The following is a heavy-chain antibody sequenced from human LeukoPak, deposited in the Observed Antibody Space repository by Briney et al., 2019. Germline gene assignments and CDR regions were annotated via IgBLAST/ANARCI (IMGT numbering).Heavy chain of an antibody. CDR1: GYTFTSYD. CDR2: MNPNSGNT. Sequence: ASVKVSCKASGYTFTSYDIHWVRQATGQGLEWMGWMNPNSGNTGYAQKFQGRVTMTRNTSISTAYMELSSLRSEDTAVYYCARGGSYSGSYWGWGQGTLVTVSS. V-gene: IGHV1-8*01. J-gene: IGHJ4*02. D-gene: IGHD1-26*01. CDR3: ARGGSYSGSYWG.